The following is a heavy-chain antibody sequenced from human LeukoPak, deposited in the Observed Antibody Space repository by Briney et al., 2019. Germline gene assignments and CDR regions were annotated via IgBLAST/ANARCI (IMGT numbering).Heavy chain of an antibody. CDR2: INSDGSNT. CDR3: ARDAAPIVGGSGFDP. Sequence: PGGSLRLSCAASGFTFSSYWMNWVRQAPGKGLVWVSRINSDGSNTKYADSVKGRFTISRDNAKNTLYLQMGSLRAEDMAVYYCARDAAPIVGGSGFDPWGQGTLVTVSS. J-gene: IGHJ5*02. CDR1: GFTFSSYW. V-gene: IGHV3-74*01. D-gene: IGHD2-15*01.